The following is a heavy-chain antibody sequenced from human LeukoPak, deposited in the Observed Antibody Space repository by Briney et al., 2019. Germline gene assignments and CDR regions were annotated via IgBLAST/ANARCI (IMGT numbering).Heavy chain of an antibody. CDR2: IGTAGNT. CDR3: ARSKSYSSGWTDFDY. CDR1: GSRFSSHD. D-gene: IGHD6-19*01. J-gene: IGHJ4*02. V-gene: IGHV3-13*01. Sequence: GGSLRLSWAASGSRFSSHDMHWVRQPTGKGLEWVSVIGTAGNTYYAGSVKGRFTISRENAKNSLYLQMDNLRAGDTAVSYCARSKSYSSGWTDFDYWGQGTLVTVSS.